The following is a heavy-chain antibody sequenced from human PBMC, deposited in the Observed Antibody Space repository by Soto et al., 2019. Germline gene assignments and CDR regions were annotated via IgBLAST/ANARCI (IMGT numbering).Heavy chain of an antibody. V-gene: IGHV3-30-3*01. D-gene: IGHD3-3*01. CDR3: ARDAETTYYDFWSGYYHNNRFDP. CDR1: GFTFSSYA. J-gene: IGHJ5*02. CDR2: ISYDGSNK. Sequence: RGSLRLSCAASGFTFSSYAMLWVRQAPGKGLEWVAVISYDGSNKYYADSVKGRFTISRDNSKNTLYLQMNSLRAEDTAVYYCARDAETTYYDFWSGYYHNNRFDPWGQGTLVTVS.